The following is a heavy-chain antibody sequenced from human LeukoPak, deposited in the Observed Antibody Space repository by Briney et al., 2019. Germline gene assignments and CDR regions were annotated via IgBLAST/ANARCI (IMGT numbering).Heavy chain of an antibody. CDR2: ISYDGSNK. J-gene: IGHJ4*02. CDR1: GFTFSSYA. D-gene: IGHD3-16*02. V-gene: IGHV3-30-3*01. CDR3: ARARIMITFGGVIEPFDY. Sequence: GGSLRLSCAASGFTFSSYAMPWVRQAPGKGLEWVAVISYDGSNKYYADSVKGRFTISRDNSKNTLYLQMNSLRAEDTAVYYCARARIMITFGGVIEPFDYWGQGTLVTVSS.